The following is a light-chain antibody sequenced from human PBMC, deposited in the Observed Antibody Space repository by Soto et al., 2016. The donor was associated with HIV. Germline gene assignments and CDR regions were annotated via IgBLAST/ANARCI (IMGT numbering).Light chain of an antibody. CDR2: DDS. J-gene: IGLJ2*01. CDR1: NIGSKS. Sequence: SYELTQSPSVSVAPGKTARIACGGNNIGSKSVHWYQQKPGQAPVQVVYDDSDRPSGIPERFSGSNSGNSATLTISRVEAGDEADYFCQVWDSSTNHVVFGGGTKLTVL. V-gene: IGLV3-21*03. CDR3: QVWDSSTNHVV.